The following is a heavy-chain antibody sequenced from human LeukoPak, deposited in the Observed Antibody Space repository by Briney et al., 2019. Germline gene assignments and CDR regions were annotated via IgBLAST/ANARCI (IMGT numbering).Heavy chain of an antibody. Sequence: SETLSLTRTVSGDSFSSHYWTWIRQPPGKGLEWIGYISYRGSTNYNPSLKSRVTISIDTSKNQFSLKLSSVTAADTAVYYCARDLVTVTKGFDIWGHGTMVSVSS. D-gene: IGHD4-17*01. V-gene: IGHV4-59*11. CDR2: ISYRGST. J-gene: IGHJ3*02. CDR1: GDSFSSHY. CDR3: ARDLVTVTKGFDI.